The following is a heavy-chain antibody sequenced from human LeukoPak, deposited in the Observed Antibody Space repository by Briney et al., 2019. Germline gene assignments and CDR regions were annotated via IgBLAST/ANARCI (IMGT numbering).Heavy chain of an antibody. J-gene: IGHJ2*01. D-gene: IGHD3-3*01. V-gene: IGHV3-74*01. CDR2: INYYGSST. Sequence: GGSLRLSCEASEFTLKDYWMHWVRQGPGKGLVWVSRINYYGSSTSYADSVKRRLTISRHNAKNTLYLQMNSLRAEDTAVYYCARWSTTPNRRFFDLWGRGTLLTLSS. CDR1: EFTLKDYW. CDR3: ARWSTTPNRRFFDL.